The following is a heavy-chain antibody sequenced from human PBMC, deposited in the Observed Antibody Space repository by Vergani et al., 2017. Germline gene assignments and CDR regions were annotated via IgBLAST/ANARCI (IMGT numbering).Heavy chain of an antibody. J-gene: IGHJ6*03. Sequence: QVQLVQSGAEVKKPGASVKVSCKASGYTFTGYYMHWVRQAPGQGLEWMGWINPISGGTNYAQKVQGRVTMTRDTSISTAYMELSRLRSDDTAVYYCASLGYCSSTSCYKRAYYYYMDVWGKGTTVTVSS. CDR2: INPISGGT. D-gene: IGHD2-2*02. V-gene: IGHV1-2*02. CDR1: GYTFTGYY. CDR3: ASLGYCSSTSCYKRAYYYYMDV.